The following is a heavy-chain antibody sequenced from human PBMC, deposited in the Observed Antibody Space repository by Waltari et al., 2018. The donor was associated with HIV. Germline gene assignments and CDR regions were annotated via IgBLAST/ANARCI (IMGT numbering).Heavy chain of an antibody. CDR1: GFTFTSYG. CDR2: ISSNSSTI. J-gene: IGHJ4*02. V-gene: IGHV3-48*01. Sequence: EVQLVESGGGLVQPGGSLRLSCAASGFTFTSYGMNWVRQAPGKGLEWVSFISSNSSTIYYADSVKGRFTISRDNAKNSLYLQMNSLRAEDTAVYYCARETYYYDSSGPYFDYWGQGTLVTVSS. D-gene: IGHD3-22*01. CDR3: ARETYYYDSSGPYFDY.